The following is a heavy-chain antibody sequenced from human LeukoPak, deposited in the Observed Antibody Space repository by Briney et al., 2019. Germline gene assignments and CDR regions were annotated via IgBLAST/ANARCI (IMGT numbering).Heavy chain of an antibody. CDR3: AKDARKSYGGI. CDR2: ISGSGGST. Sequence: GGSLRLSCAASGFTFSSYAMSWVRQAPGKGLKWVSAISGSGGSTYYADSVKGRFTISRDNSKNTLYLQMNSLRTEDTAVYYCAKDARKSYGGIWGQGTMVTVSS. CDR1: GFTFSSYA. D-gene: IGHD3-16*01. J-gene: IGHJ3*02. V-gene: IGHV3-23*01.